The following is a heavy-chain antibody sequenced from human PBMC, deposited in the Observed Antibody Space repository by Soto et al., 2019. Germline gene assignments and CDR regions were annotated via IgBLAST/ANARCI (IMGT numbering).Heavy chain of an antibody. CDR3: ARRDNSGWYSLDY. Sequence: GGSLRLSCAVSGFIFSNYPMSWVRQAPGKGLEWVSSVSPSGSNTYYADSVKGRFTMSRDNSENRLHLQVNSLRAEDTAVYFCARRDNSGWYSLDYWGQGTLVTVSS. CDR2: VSPSGSNT. V-gene: IGHV3-23*01. CDR1: GFIFSNYP. D-gene: IGHD6-19*01. J-gene: IGHJ4*02.